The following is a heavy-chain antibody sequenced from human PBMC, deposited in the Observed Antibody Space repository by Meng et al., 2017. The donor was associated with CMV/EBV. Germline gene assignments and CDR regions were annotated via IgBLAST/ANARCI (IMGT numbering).Heavy chain of an antibody. Sequence: SETLSLTCTVSGGSISSYYWSWIRQPPGKGLEWIGYIYYSGSTNYNPSLKSRVTISVDTSKNQFSLKLSPVTAADTAVYYCARDRVFGWSGWVRGVNNYGMDVWGQGTTVTVSS. CDR3: ARDRVFGWSGWVRGVNNYGMDV. D-gene: IGHD3-10*01. V-gene: IGHV4-59*01. CDR1: GGSISSYY. J-gene: IGHJ6*02. CDR2: IYYSGST.